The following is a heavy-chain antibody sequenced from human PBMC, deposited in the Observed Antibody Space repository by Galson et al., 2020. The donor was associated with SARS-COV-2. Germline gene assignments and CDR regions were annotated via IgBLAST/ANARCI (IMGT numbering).Heavy chain of an antibody. V-gene: IGHV1-2*06. J-gene: IGHJ4*02. CDR2: INPDNSGT. CDR3: ARGGGVIAAPMYD. Sequence: ASVKVSCKSSGYFFTDYYMHWVRQAPGQGLEWMGRINPDNSGTHYAQKFVGRVTMTRDTSINTDYMELNRLTTDDTAVYFCARGGGVIAAPMYDWGEGALVTVS. D-gene: IGHD3-16*01. CDR1: GYFFTDYY.